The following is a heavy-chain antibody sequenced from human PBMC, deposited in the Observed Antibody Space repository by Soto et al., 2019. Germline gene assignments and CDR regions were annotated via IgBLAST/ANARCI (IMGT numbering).Heavy chain of an antibody. CDR1: GYTFTSYA. Sequence: NLWASVKVSCKASGYTFTSYAIHWVRQAPGKGLEWMGGFDPEDGETIYAQKFQGRVTMTEDTSTDTAYMELSSLRSEDTAVYYCATDVVAANGWFDPWGQGTLVTVSS. CDR3: ATDVVAANGWFDP. V-gene: IGHV1-24*01. D-gene: IGHD2-15*01. J-gene: IGHJ5*02. CDR2: FDPEDGET.